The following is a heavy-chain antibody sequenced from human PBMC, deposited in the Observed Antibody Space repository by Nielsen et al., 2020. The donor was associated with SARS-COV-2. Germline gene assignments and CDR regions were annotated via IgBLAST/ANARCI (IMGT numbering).Heavy chain of an antibody. Sequence: ASVKVSCKASGYTFTTNAINWVRQAPGQGLEWMGWTNTETGNPTYAQGFTGRFVFSLDTSVSTAYLQISSLKAEDTAVYYCARVSAAGMALYYFDYWGQGTLVTVSS. V-gene: IGHV7-4-1*02. J-gene: IGHJ4*02. CDR2: TNTETGNP. CDR1: GYTFTTNA. D-gene: IGHD6-13*01. CDR3: ARVSAAGMALYYFDY.